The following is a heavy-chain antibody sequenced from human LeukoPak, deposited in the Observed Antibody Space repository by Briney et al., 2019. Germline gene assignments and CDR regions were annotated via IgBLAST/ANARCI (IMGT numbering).Heavy chain of an antibody. D-gene: IGHD3-3*01. CDR1: GGSFSGYY. J-gene: IGHJ5*02. CDR2: INHSGST. Sequence: LETLSLTCAVYGGSFSGYYWSWIRQPPGKGLERIGEINHSGSTNYNPSLKSRVTISVDTSKNQFSLKLSSVTAADTAVYYCARPAIWSGYYRANWFDPWGQGTLVTVSS. V-gene: IGHV4-34*01. CDR3: ARPAIWSGYYRANWFDP.